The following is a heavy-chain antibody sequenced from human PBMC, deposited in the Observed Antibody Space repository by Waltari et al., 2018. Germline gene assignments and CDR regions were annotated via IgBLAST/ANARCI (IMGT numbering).Heavy chain of an antibody. D-gene: IGHD3-3*01. CDR1: GFTLSTYV. V-gene: IGHV3-64D*08. CDR3: VKDRELRFLEWLFSLDY. Sequence: EVQLVESGGGLVQPGGSLRLSCSASGFTLSTYVMHWVRPAPGKGLEYVSAISSNGGSTYYADSVKGRFTISRDNSKNTLYLQMSSLRTEDTAVYYCVKDRELRFLEWLFSLDYWGQGTLVTVSS. J-gene: IGHJ4*02. CDR2: ISSNGGST.